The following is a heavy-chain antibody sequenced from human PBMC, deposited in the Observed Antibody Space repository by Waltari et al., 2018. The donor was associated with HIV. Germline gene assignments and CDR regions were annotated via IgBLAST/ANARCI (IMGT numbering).Heavy chain of an antibody. V-gene: IGHV1-24*01. CDR1: GYTLTELS. CDR3: ATGGGTTSIQLYDLDV. CDR2: FDPEDDET. J-gene: IGHJ6*02. D-gene: IGHD1-26*01. Sequence: QVQLIQSGAEVKKPGASVKVSCKVFGYTLTELSMHWVRQAPGKGLEWMGGFDPEDDETNYAQKFQGRVTMTEDTSTDSAYMELSSLTSEDTAVYYCATGGGTTSIQLYDLDVWGQGTTVTVSS.